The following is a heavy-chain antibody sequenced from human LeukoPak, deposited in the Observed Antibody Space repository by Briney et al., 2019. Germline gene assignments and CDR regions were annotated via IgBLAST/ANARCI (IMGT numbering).Heavy chain of an antibody. J-gene: IGHJ4*02. D-gene: IGHD3-10*01. CDR3: AACRAWFGELLGYFDY. CDR1: GGSISSYY. CDR2: IYYSGST. Sequence: SETLSLTCTVSGGSISSYYWSWIRQPPGKGLEWIGYIYYSGSTNYNPSLKSRVTISVDTSKNQFSLKLSSVTAADTAVYYCAACRAWFGELLGYFDYWGQGTLVTVSS. V-gene: IGHV4-59*08.